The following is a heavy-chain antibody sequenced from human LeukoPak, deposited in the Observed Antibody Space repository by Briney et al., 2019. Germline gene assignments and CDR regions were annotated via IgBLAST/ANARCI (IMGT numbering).Heavy chain of an antibody. Sequence: GGSLKLSCAASGFTFSSYGMHWVRQAPGKGLEWVAVIWYDGSDKYYTDSVKGRFTISRDNSKNTLYLQMNSLRAEDTAIYYCARAGDAFDIWGQGTMVTVSS. V-gene: IGHV3-33*01. CDR1: GFTFSSYG. CDR3: ARAGDAFDI. J-gene: IGHJ3*02. CDR2: IWYDGSDK.